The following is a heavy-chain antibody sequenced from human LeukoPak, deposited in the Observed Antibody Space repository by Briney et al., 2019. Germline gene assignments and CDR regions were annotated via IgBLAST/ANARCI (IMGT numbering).Heavy chain of an antibody. CDR3: ARGAAVTTNSCDY. CDR2: ISSNGGST. Sequence: GGSLRLSCAASGFTFSSYAMHWARQAPGKGLEYVSAISSNGGSTYYANSVKGRFTISRDNSKNTLYLQMGSLRAEDMAVYYCARGAAVTTNSCDYWGQGTLVTVSS. CDR1: GFTFSSYA. V-gene: IGHV3-64*01. D-gene: IGHD4-17*01. J-gene: IGHJ4*02.